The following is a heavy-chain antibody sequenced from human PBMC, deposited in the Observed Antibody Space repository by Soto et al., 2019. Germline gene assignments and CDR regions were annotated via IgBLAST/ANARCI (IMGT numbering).Heavy chain of an antibody. CDR2: IKHSGST. V-gene: IGHV4-34*01. CDR3: ARGMRLPYCSSASSLAGRYDY. CDR1: GGSFSRYY. D-gene: IGHD2-2*01. J-gene: IGHJ4*02. Sequence: QVQLQQLGAGLFKPSETLSLTCAVYGGSFSRYYWSWIRQPPGQVLEWIGEIKHSGSTNYNPSLKSRATLSVDTSKNHFSLELRAVTAADTAVYYCARGMRLPYCSSASSLAGRYDYWGQGPLVNVSS.